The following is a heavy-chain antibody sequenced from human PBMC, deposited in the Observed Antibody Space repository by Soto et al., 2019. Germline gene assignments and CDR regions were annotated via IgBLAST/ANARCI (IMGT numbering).Heavy chain of an antibody. CDR1: GYSFTSYW. J-gene: IGHJ6*02. D-gene: IGHD5-18*01. V-gene: IGHV5-51*01. Sequence: GESLKISCKGSGYSFTSYWIGWVRQMPGKGLEWMGIIYPGDSDTRYSPSFQGQVTISADKSISTAYLQWSSLKASDTAMYYCARRGYSYGTYYYGMDVWGQGTTVTVS. CDR2: IYPGDSDT. CDR3: ARRGYSYGTYYYGMDV.